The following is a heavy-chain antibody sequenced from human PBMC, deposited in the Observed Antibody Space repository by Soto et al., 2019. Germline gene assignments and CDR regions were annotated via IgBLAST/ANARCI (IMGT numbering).Heavy chain of an antibody. V-gene: IGHV3-13*01. J-gene: IGHJ5*02. Sequence: EVQLVESGGGLVQPGGSLRLSCAASGFTFSSYDMHWVRQATGKGLEWVSAISTAGDTYYPGSVKGRFTISRENAKNSLYLQMNXLRAEXTAXYXCAXXXSRGXXDXXXQGTLVTVSS. CDR1: GFTFSSYD. D-gene: IGHD3-16*01. CDR2: ISTAGDT. CDR3: AXXXSRGXXDX.